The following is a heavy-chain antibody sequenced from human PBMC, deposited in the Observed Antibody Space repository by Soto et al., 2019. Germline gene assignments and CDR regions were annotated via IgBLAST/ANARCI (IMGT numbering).Heavy chain of an antibody. CDR3: AREPLGGSGSYYYYYGMDV. CDR2: TYYRSKWYN. CDR1: GDSVSSNSAA. J-gene: IGHJ6*02. D-gene: IGHD6-25*01. Sequence: KQSQTLSLTCAISGDSVSSNSAAWNWIRQSPSRGLEWLGRTYYRSKWYNDYAVSVKSRITINPDTSKNQFSLQLNSVTPEDTAVYYCAREPLGGSGSYYYYYGMDVWGQGTTVTVSS. V-gene: IGHV6-1*01.